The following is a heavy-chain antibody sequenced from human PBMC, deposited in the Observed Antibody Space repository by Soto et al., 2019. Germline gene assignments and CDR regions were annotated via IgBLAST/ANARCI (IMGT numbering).Heavy chain of an antibody. CDR3: ARGLNIAAAGSDFDY. D-gene: IGHD6-13*01. J-gene: IGHJ4*02. V-gene: IGHV4-39*07. Sequence: SETMSLTCFVSGGNIISNSYYWGGKSQPPGKGLEWIGSMSYSRSTYYNPSLKSRVTISVDTSKNQFSLKLSSVTAADTAVYYCARGLNIAAAGSDFDYWGQGTLVTVSS. CDR2: MSYSRST. CDR1: GGNIISNSYY.